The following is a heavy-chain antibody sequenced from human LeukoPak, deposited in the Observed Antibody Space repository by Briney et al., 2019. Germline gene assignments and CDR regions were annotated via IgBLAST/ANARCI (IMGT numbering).Heavy chain of an antibody. CDR1: GFTFSSYG. D-gene: IGHD3-10*01. V-gene: IGHV3-30*02. Sequence: PGGSLRLSCAASGFTFSSYGIHWVRQAPGKGLEWVTFIGYDGRNKYYADSVKGRFTISRDNSKNTLYLQMNSLRAEDTAVYYCAKDNAYCYADYWGQGTLVTVSS. J-gene: IGHJ4*02. CDR2: IGYDGRNK. CDR3: AKDNAYCYADY.